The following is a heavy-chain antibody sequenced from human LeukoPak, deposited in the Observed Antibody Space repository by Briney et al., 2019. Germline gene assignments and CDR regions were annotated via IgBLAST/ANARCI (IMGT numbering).Heavy chain of an antibody. CDR2: ISGSGDNT. J-gene: IGHJ4*02. CDR3: AKESYYDSSGSFYFDY. CDR1: GFTFSSYA. Sequence: GGSLRLSCAASGFTFSSYAMSWVRQAPGKGLEWVSGISGSGDNTYYADSVKGRFTISRDNSKNTLYVQVNSLGTEDTAAYYCAKESYYDSSGSFYFDYWGQGTLVTVSS. V-gene: IGHV3-23*01. D-gene: IGHD3-22*01.